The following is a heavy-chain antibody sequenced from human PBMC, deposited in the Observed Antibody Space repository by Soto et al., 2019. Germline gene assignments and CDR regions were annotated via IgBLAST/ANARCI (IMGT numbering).Heavy chain of an antibody. CDR1: GGSISSGDYY. Sequence: SETLSLTCTVSGGSISSGDYYWSWIRQPPGKGLEWIGYIYYSGSTYYNPSLKSRVTISVDTSKNQFSLKLSSVTAADTAVYYCARDRVAVPGWFDPWGQGTLLTVSS. CDR2: IYYSGST. CDR3: ARDRVAVPGWFDP. D-gene: IGHD6-19*01. V-gene: IGHV4-30-4*01. J-gene: IGHJ5*02.